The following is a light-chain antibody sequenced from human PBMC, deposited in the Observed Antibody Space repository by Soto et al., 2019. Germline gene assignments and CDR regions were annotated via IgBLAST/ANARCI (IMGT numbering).Light chain of an antibody. CDR3: HQYGGSPRT. CDR1: QSVSSS. Sequence: EVVLTQSPATLSLSPGDTATLSCGASQSVSSSLAWYQQKPDQTPRLLIYGASSRATGIPDRFSGSGAGTDFTLTISRLEPEDFAVYYCHQYGGSPRTFGQGTKVDIK. J-gene: IGKJ1*01. V-gene: IGKV3-20*01. CDR2: GAS.